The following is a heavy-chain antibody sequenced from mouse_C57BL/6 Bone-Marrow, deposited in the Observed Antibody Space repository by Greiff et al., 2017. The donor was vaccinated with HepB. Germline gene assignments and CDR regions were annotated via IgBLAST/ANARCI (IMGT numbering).Heavy chain of an antibody. CDR3: ALYCGSSYVPFDY. D-gene: IGHD1-1*01. CDR2: IYPGSGST. J-gene: IGHJ2*01. CDR1: GYTFTSYW. Sequence: VQLQQPGAELVKPGASVKMSCKASGYTFTSYWITWVKQRPGQGLEWIGDIYPGSGSTNYNEKFKSKATLTVDTSSSTAYMQLSSLTSEDSAVYYCALYCGSSYVPFDYWGQGTTLTVSS. V-gene: IGHV1-55*01.